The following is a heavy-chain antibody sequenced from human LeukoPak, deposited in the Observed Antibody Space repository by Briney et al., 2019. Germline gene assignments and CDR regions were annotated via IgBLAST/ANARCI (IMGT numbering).Heavy chain of an antibody. CDR1: GFSFGSYG. Sequence: GGSLRLSCAASGFSFGSYGMHWVRQAPGNGLEWVAVIWYDGSNKFYIDSVKGRFTISRDNSKNTLFLQMNSLRAEDTAVYYCVRWEYSSSSTAGLDFWGQGTLVTVSS. CDR2: IWYDGSNK. D-gene: IGHD6-6*01. CDR3: VRWEYSSSSTAGLDF. V-gene: IGHV3-33*01. J-gene: IGHJ4*02.